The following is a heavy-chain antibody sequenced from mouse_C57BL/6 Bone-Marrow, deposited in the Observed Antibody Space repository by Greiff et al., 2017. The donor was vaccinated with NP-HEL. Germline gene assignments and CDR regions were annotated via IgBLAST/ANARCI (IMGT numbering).Heavy chain of an antibody. CDR1: GYTFTSYW. V-gene: IGHV1-75*01. CDR2: IVPGSGGT. J-gene: IGHJ4*01. Sequence: QVQLLQSGAELVKPGASVKMSCKASGYTFTSYWMHWVKQRPGRGLEWIGRIVPGSGGTYYNEKFKGKATLTVDKPSSTAYMLLSSLTSEDSAVYFCARKNWRYYYSMDYWGQGTSVTVSS. CDR3: ARKNWRYYYSMDY. D-gene: IGHD4-1*01.